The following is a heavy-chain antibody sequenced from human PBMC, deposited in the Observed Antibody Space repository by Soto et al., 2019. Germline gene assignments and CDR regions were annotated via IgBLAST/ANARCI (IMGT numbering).Heavy chain of an antibody. J-gene: IGHJ6*02. Sequence: GWSLRLSCVASGFTLNNYRMTWVRQGPGKGLEWVSSISSRTDYRHYTESVKGRFTISRDNAKNSVFLQMSSLRAEDAAVYYCGREKEDEGSSSLRVYYGVDVWGQGTTVTVSS. CDR3: GREKEDEGSSSLRVYYGVDV. CDR2: ISSRTDYR. CDR1: GFTLNNYR. D-gene: IGHD6-6*01. V-gene: IGHV3-21*06.